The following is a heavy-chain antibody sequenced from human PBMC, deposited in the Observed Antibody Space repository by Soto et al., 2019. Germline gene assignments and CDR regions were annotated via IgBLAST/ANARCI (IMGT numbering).Heavy chain of an antibody. J-gene: IGHJ4*02. Sequence: PSETLCLTCTVSGGSISSGGYYWSWIRQHPGKGLEWIGYIYYSGSTYYNPSLKSRVTISVDTSKNQFSLKLSSVTAADTAVYYCARALRGVIITRYFDYWGQGTLVTVSS. CDR1: GGSISSGGYY. D-gene: IGHD3-10*01. V-gene: IGHV4-31*03. CDR2: IYYSGST. CDR3: ARALRGVIITRYFDY.